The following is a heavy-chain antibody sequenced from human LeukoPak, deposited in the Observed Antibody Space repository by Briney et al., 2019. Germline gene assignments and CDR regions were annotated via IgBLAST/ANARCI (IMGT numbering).Heavy chain of an antibody. V-gene: IGHV3-23*01. CDR1: GFTFSSCA. J-gene: IGHJ5*02. CDR3: ATRVKRWNYRDNWFDP. Sequence: GGSLRLSCAASGFTFSSCAMSWVRQAPGKGLEWVSAISGSGGSTYYADSVKGRFTISRDNSKNTLYLQMNSLRAEDTAVYYCATRVKRWNYRDNWFDPWGQGTLVTVSS. D-gene: IGHD1-7*01. CDR2: ISGSGGST.